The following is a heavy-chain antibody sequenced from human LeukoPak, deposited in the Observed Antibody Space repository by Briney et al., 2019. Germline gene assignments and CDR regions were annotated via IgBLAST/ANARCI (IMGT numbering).Heavy chain of an antibody. V-gene: IGHV3-15*01. CDR3: AAGTGTSDFDY. J-gene: IGHJ4*02. D-gene: IGHD1-7*01. Sequence: TGGSLRLSCAASGFTFSDAWMSWVRQAPGKGLEWVGRIKSTTDHGTTDYAAPVKDRFTISRDDSLYTLYLQMNSLKTDDAAVYYCAAGTGTSDFDYWGQGTLVTVSS. CDR1: GFTFSDAW. CDR2: IKSTTDHGTT.